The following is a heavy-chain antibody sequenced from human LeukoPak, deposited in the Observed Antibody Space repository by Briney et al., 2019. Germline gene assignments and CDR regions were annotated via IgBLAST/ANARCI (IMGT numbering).Heavy chain of an antibody. CDR1: GFSLSTSGVG. CDR2: IYWNDDK. Sequence: SGPTLENPTQTLTLTCTFSGFSLSTSGVGVGWIRQPPGKALEWLALIYWNDDKRYSPSLKSRLTITKDTSKNQVVLTMTNMDPVDTATYYCAHSRAYYDFWSGRFDYWGQGTLVTVSS. V-gene: IGHV2-5*01. J-gene: IGHJ4*02. D-gene: IGHD3-3*01. CDR3: AHSRAYYDFWSGRFDY.